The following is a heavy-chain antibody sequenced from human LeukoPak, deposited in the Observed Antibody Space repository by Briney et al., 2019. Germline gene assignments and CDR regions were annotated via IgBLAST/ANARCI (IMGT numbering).Heavy chain of an antibody. Sequence: GGSLRLSCAASGFTFSSYGMHWVRQAPGKGLEWVAVIWYDGSKRYYADSVKGRFTISRDNSKNTLYLQMNSLRAEDTAVYYCARRDGDNDRGFDYWGQGTLVTVSS. J-gene: IGHJ4*02. CDR2: IWYDGSKR. CDR3: ARRDGDNDRGFDY. D-gene: IGHD4-23*01. CDR1: GFTFSSYG. V-gene: IGHV3-33*01.